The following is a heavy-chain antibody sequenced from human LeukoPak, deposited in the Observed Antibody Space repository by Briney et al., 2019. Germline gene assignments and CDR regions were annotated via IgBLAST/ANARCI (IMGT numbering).Heavy chain of an antibody. J-gene: IGHJ3*02. D-gene: IGHD6-13*01. CDR1: GGSIRSSYYY. Sequence: SETLSLTCTVSGGSIRSSYYYWSWIRQPPGKGLEWIGEINHSGSTNYNPSLKSRVTISVDTSKNQFSLKLSSVTAADTAVYYCTRVQQLLDAFDIWGQGTMVTVSS. CDR2: INHSGST. CDR3: TRVQQLLDAFDI. V-gene: IGHV4-39*07.